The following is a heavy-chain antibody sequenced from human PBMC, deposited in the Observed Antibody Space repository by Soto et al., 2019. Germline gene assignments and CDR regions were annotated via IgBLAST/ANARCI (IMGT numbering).Heavy chain of an antibody. CDR2: IIPIFGTA. J-gene: IGHJ3*02. Sequence: QVQLVQSGAEVKKPGSSVKVSCKASGGTFSSYAISWVRQAPGQGLEWMGGIIPIFGTANYAQKFQGRVTITADESTSTAYMELSSLRSEDTAVYYCAREPNLVPAAPGDAFDIWGQGTMVTVSS. CDR3: AREPNLVPAAPGDAFDI. CDR1: GGTFSSYA. D-gene: IGHD2-2*01. V-gene: IGHV1-69*12.